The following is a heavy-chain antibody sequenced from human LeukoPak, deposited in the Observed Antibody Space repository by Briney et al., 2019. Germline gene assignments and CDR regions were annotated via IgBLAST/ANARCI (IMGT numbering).Heavy chain of an antibody. Sequence: ASVKVSCKASGYTFTSYDINWVQQATGQGLEWMGWMNPNSGNTGYAQKFQGRVTMTRNTSISTAYMELSSLRSEDTAVYYCARVTYYYDSSGYPPRRAFDIWGQGTMVTVSS. J-gene: IGHJ3*02. CDR1: GYTFTSYD. CDR2: MNPNSGNT. CDR3: ARVTYYYDSSGYPPRRAFDI. V-gene: IGHV1-8*01. D-gene: IGHD3-22*01.